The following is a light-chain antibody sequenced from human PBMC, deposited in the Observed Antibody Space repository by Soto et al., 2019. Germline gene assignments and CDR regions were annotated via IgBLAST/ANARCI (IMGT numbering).Light chain of an antibody. V-gene: IGKV4-1*01. J-gene: IGKJ4*01. CDR3: QQYFGTPLT. CDR1: QSVLYSSNNKNY. CDR2: WAS. Sequence: DIVMTQSPDSLAVSLGERATINCKSSQSVLYSSNNKNYLAWYQQKPRQPPKLLIYWASTRESGVPDRFSGSGSGTDFTLTISSLQAEDVAVYYCQQYFGTPLTFGGGTKVELK.